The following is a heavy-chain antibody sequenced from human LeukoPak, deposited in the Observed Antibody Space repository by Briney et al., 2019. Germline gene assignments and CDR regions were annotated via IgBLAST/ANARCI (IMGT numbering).Heavy chain of an antibody. Sequence: ASVKVSCKASGYTFTSYYIHWVRQAPGQGLEWMGIINPSGGSTNYAQNFQGRVTMTRDTSTSTVYMELSSLRSEDTAVYYCAKAGRGYSYGLGEEHYYYYYYMDVWGKGTTVTVSS. D-gene: IGHD5-18*01. V-gene: IGHV1-46*01. CDR2: INPSGGST. J-gene: IGHJ6*03. CDR3: AKAGRGYSYGLGEEHYYYYYYMDV. CDR1: GYTFTSYY.